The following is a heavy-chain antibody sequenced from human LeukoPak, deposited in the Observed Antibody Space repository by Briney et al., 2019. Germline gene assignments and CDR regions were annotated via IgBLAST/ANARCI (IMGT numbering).Heavy chain of an antibody. V-gene: IGHV4-30-2*01. CDR3: ARTVTTSVYFDY. Sequence: SETLSLTCAVSGGSISSGGYSWSWIRQPPGKGVEWIGYIYHSGSTYYNPSLKSRVTISVDRSKNQFSLKLSSVTAADTAVYYCARTVTTSVYFDYWGQGTLVTVSS. CDR2: IYHSGST. D-gene: IGHD4-17*01. CDR1: GGSISSGGYS. J-gene: IGHJ4*02.